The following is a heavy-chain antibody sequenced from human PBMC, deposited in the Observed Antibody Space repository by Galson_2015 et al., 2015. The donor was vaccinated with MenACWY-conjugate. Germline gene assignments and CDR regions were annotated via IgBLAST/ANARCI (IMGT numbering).Heavy chain of an antibody. CDR1: GLTVSDNY. CDR2: TYSGGTT. Sequence: SLRLSCAASGLTVSDNYMTWVRQAPGKGLEWVSTTYSGGTTYYADSVKGRFTISRDNSKNTLFLHMNSLRAEDTALYYCASGFLRDGVDYWGQGTLVTVSS. D-gene: IGHD5-24*01. CDR3: ASGFLRDGVDY. J-gene: IGHJ4*02. V-gene: IGHV3-66*01.